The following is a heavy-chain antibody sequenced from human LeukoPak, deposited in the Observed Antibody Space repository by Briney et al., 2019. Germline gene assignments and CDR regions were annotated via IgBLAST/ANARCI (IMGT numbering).Heavy chain of an antibody. Sequence: GGSLRLSCAASGFTVSSNYMSWVRQAPGKGLEWVSIIYAGGSTDYADSVKGRFTISRDNSKSTLYLQMNSLRTEDTAVYYCATSRGSSFDYWGQGTLVTVSS. D-gene: IGHD1-26*01. V-gene: IGHV3-53*01. CDR3: ATSRGSSFDY. CDR2: IYAGGST. J-gene: IGHJ4*02. CDR1: GFTVSSNY.